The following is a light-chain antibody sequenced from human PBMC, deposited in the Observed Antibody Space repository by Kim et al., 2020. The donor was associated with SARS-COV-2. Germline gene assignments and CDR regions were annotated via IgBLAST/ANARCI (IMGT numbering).Light chain of an antibody. CDR1: QSVTSSY. Sequence: LSPGEGATHSCRASQSVTSSYLAWYQQKPGRAPRLLIYGASSRATGIPDRFRGSGSGTDFTLTISRLEPEGVAVYYCQQYGSSYTFGQGTKLEI. J-gene: IGKJ2*01. CDR2: GAS. CDR3: QQYGSSYT. V-gene: IGKV3-20*01.